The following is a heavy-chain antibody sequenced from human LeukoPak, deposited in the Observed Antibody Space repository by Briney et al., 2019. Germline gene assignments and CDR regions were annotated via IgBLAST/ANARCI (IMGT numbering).Heavy chain of an antibody. CDR2: ISGSGDTI. CDR3: AKGAEQVGVTPDRS. D-gene: IGHD1-26*01. V-gene: IGHV3-23*01. CDR1: GFSFSRYA. J-gene: IGHJ4*02. Sequence: GGSLRLSCAASGFSFSRYAMNWVRQAPGKGLEWVSVISGSGDTIHYADSVKGRFTISRDNSKSTMYLEMNSLRAEHTAVYYCAKGAEQVGVTPDRSWGQGTLVTVSS.